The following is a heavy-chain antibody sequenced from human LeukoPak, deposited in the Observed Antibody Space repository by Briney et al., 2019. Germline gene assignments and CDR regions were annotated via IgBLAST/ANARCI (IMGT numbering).Heavy chain of an antibody. J-gene: IGHJ4*02. Sequence: PGGSLRLSCAASGFTISPYWMSWVRQAPGKGLEWVANIKQDGSGKYYVDSVKGRFAISRDNAKNSVYLQMNGLRAEDTAVYYCARENTAVPGGDCWGQGTLVTVSS. V-gene: IGHV3-7*01. CDR3: ARENTAVPGGDC. CDR2: IKQDGSGK. CDR1: GFTISPYW. D-gene: IGHD5-18*01.